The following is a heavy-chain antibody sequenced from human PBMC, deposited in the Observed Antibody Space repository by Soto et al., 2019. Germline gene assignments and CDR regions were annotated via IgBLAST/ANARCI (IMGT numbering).Heavy chain of an antibody. V-gene: IGHV1-18*01. Sequence: QVQLVQSGAEVKKPGASVKVSCKASGYTFTSYGISWVRQAPGQGLEWMGWISAYNGNTNYAQKLQGRVTMTTDTATSTAYMELRSLRSDGTAVYYCARVDIVATILATHFDYWGQGTLVTVSS. J-gene: IGHJ4*02. D-gene: IGHD5-12*01. CDR3: ARVDIVATILATHFDY. CDR2: ISAYNGNT. CDR1: GYTFTSYG.